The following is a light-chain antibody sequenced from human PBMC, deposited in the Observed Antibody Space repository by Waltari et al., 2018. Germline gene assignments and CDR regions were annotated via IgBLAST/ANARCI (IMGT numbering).Light chain of an antibody. CDR1: SSDVGDHNY. CDR3: SAYTRGVV. CDR2: DVI. Sequence: SALTQIASVAGSPGQSITIPCTGTSSDVGDHNYVSWYQQHPGKLPKLLIYDVISRPSGVSTRFSGSKSGNTASLTISGLQAEDEADYYCSAYTRGVVFGGGTQLTVL. V-gene: IGLV2-14*03. J-gene: IGLJ2*01.